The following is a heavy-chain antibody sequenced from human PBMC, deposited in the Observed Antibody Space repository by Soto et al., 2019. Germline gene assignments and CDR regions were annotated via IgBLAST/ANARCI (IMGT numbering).Heavy chain of an antibody. V-gene: IGHV3-30*18. Sequence: QVQLVESGGGVVQPGRSLRLSCAASGFTFSSYGMHWVRQAPGKGLEWVAVISYDGSNKYYADSVKGRFTISRDNSKNTLYLQMNSLRAEETAVYYCAKPTYYDYVWGSYRPPTDAFDIWGQGTMVTVSS. CDR2: ISYDGSNK. CDR1: GFTFSSYG. D-gene: IGHD3-16*02. J-gene: IGHJ3*02. CDR3: AKPTYYDYVWGSYRPPTDAFDI.